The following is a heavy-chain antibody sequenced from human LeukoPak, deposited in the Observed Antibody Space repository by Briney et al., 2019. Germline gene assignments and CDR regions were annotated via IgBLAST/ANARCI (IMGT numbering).Heavy chain of an antibody. CDR1: GYTFTTYA. D-gene: IGHD3-22*01. V-gene: IGHV1-18*01. CDR3: ARSYYDSSGHLDY. CDR2: ISGYNGNT. J-gene: IGHJ4*02. Sequence: ASVTVSCKASGYTFTTYAIRWVRQAPGQGLEWMGWISGYNGNTVYAQQFQGRVTMTTDKSTSTVYMDLRSLRADDTAEYYCARSYYDSSGHLDYWGQGTLVTVSS.